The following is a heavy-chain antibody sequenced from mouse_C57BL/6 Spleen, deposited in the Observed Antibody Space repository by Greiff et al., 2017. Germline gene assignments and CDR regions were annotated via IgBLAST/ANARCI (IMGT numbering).Heavy chain of an antibody. Sequence: QVQLQQSGAELVRPGASVTLSCKASGYTFPDYEMHWVKQTPVHGLEWIGAIDPETGGPAYNQKFKGKAILTADKSSSTAYMELRSLTSEDSAVYYCTRRRILGYAMDYWGQGTSVTVSS. CDR3: TRRRILGYAMDY. CDR1: GYTFPDYE. V-gene: IGHV1-15*01. D-gene: IGHD4-1*01. CDR2: IDPETGGP. J-gene: IGHJ4*01.